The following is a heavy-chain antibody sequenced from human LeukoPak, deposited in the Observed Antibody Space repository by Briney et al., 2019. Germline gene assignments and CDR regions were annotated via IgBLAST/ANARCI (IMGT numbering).Heavy chain of an antibody. CDR2: IYYSGST. Sequence: SETLSLTCAVYGGSFSGYYWSWIRQHPGKGLEWIGYIYYSGSTYYNPSLKSRVTISVDTSKNQFSLKLSSVTAADTAVYYCARVMAGGYNWFDPWGQGTLVTVSS. CDR3: ARVMAGGYNWFDP. V-gene: IGHV4-31*11. D-gene: IGHD6-19*01. CDR1: GGSFSGYY. J-gene: IGHJ5*02.